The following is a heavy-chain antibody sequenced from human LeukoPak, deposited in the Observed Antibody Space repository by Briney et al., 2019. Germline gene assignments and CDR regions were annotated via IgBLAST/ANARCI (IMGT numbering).Heavy chain of an antibody. Sequence: PGGSLRLSCVASGFTFSDYWMSWVRQAPGKGLEWVSSISYTGTYIYYADSVKGRFTISRDNAQNSLYLQMNSLRAEDTAIYYCVRDRGTYRPIDYWGQGTLVTVSS. J-gene: IGHJ4*02. CDR1: GFTFSDYW. D-gene: IGHD1-26*01. CDR3: VRDRGTYRPIDY. V-gene: IGHV3-21*04. CDR2: ISYTGTYI.